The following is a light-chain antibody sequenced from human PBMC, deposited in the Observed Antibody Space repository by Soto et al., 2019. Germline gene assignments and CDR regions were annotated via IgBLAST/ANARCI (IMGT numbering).Light chain of an antibody. V-gene: IGKV3-15*01. CDR3: QQYKNWPPWT. Sequence: ETVMTQSPATLSVSPGESATLSCRASQSVSSNLAWYQQKRGQAPRLLIYGASTRATGIPARFSGSGSGTEFTLTISSLQSEDFAVYYWQQYKNWPPWTFGQGTKVEIK. CDR2: GAS. CDR1: QSVSSN. J-gene: IGKJ1*01.